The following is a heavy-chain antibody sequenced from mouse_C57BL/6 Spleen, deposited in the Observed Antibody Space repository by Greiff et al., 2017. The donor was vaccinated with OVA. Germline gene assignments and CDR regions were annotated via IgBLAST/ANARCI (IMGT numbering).Heavy chain of an antibody. V-gene: IGHV2-2*01. J-gene: IGHJ4*01. D-gene: IGHD2-1*01. CDR3: ARKDGNYGGDYYAMDY. Sequence: VQLQQSGPGLVQPSQSLSITCTVSGFSLTSYGVHWVRQSPGKGLEWLGVIWSGGSTDYNAAFISRLSISKDNSKSQVFFKMNSLQADDTAIYYCARKDGNYGGDYYAMDYWGQGTSVTVSS. CDR1: GFSLTSYG. CDR2: IWSGGST.